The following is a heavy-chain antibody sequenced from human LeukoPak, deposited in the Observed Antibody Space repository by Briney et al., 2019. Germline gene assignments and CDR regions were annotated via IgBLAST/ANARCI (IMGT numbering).Heavy chain of an antibody. CDR1: GGTFSSYA. V-gene: IGHV1-69*13. CDR2: IIPIFGTA. D-gene: IGHD6-19*01. CDR3: ARLTHYSSGWGMDV. J-gene: IGHJ6*04. Sequence: ASVKVSCKASGGTFSSYAISWVRQAPGQGLEWMGGIIPIFGTANYAQKFQGRVTITADESTSTAYMELSSLRSEDTAVYYCARLTHYSSGWGMDVWGKGTTVTVSS.